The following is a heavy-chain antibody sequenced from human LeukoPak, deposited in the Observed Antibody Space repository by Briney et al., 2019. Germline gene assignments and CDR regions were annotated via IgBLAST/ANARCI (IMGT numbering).Heavy chain of an antibody. Sequence: GGSLRLSCAASGFTFSSYSMNWVRQAPGKGLEWVSSISSSSSYIYYADSVKGRFTISRGNAKNSLYLQMNSLRAEDTAVYYCARDSVVRGAYDYWGQGTLVNVSS. CDR3: ARDSVVRGAYDY. J-gene: IGHJ4*02. V-gene: IGHV3-21*01. CDR2: ISSSSSYI. CDR1: GFTFSSYS. D-gene: IGHD3-10*01.